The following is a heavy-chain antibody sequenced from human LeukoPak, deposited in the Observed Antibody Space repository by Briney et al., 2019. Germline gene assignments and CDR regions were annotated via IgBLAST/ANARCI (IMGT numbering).Heavy chain of an antibody. CDR2: INPNSGGT. Sequence: ASVKVSCKASGYTFTSYYIHWVRQAPGQGLGWMGWINPNSGGTNYAQKFQGRVNMTRDTSISTAYMELRRLRSDDTAVYYCARVQRWFGEEALDIWGQGTMVTVSS. CDR3: ARVQRWFGEEALDI. CDR1: GYTFTSYY. V-gene: IGHV1-2*02. J-gene: IGHJ3*02. D-gene: IGHD3-10*01.